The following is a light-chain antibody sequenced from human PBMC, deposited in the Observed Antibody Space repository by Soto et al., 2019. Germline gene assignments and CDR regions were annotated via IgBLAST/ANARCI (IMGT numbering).Light chain of an antibody. CDR3: QPSYSSPLS. CDR2: AAS. V-gene: IGKV1-39*01. Sequence: DIQMTQSPSSLSASVGDSVTSTCRATQAINTYLSLDQQKTGKAPRVLIYAASSLQSGVTSRFRGRGSGTDFPLTIRNLQPEDFATYYCQPSYSSPLSFGGGTQVDI. J-gene: IGKJ4*01. CDR1: QAINTY.